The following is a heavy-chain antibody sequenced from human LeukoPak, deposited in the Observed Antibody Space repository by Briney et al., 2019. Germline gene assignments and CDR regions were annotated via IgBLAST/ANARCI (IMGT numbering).Heavy chain of an antibody. V-gene: IGHV3-23*01. CDR2: ISGSGGST. CDR1: GFTFSSYA. D-gene: IGHD2-15*01. J-gene: IGHJ4*02. CDR3: AKARRVVDHFDY. Sequence: GGSLRLSCAASGFTFSSYAMSWVRQAPGKGLEWVSAISGSGGSTYYADSVKGRFTISRDNSKNTLYLQMNSLRTEDTAVYYCAKARRVVDHFDYWGQGTLVTVSS.